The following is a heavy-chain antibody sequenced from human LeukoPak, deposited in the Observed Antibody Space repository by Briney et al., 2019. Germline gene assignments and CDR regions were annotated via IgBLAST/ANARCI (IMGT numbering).Heavy chain of an antibody. D-gene: IGHD6-13*01. J-gene: IGHJ6*03. CDR3: AKESNSWYFSYYMDV. V-gene: IGHV3-30*02. CDR1: GFTFSRYG. Sequence: GRSLRLSCAASGFTFSRYGMHWVRQAPGKGLEWVAFIRYDGNYKFHADSVKGRFTISRDDSKNTLYLQMNSLRTEDTAVYYCAKESNSWYFSYYMDVWGKGTTVTVSS. CDR2: IRYDGNYK.